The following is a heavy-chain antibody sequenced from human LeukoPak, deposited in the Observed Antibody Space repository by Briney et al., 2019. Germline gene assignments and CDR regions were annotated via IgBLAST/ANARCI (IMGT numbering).Heavy chain of an antibody. Sequence: GGSLRLSCAASGFTVSNNYMSWVRQAPGKGLEWVSVIYSGGSTYYADSAKGRFTISRDNSKNTLYLQMNSLRAEDTAVYYCARDGHSGSYPFDYWGQGTLVTVSS. J-gene: IGHJ4*02. CDR3: ARDGHSGSYPFDY. CDR2: IYSGGST. D-gene: IGHD1-26*01. CDR1: GFTVSNNY. V-gene: IGHV3-53*01.